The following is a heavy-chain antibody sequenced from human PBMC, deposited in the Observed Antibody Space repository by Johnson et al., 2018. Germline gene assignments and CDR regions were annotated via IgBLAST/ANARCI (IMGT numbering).Heavy chain of an antibody. J-gene: IGHJ6*02. CDR3: AKGGEHSRSWSDAYTQTDADYYYYGMDV. Sequence: VQLQESGGALVQPGGSLRLSCAASGFTFSDYWMHWVRQAPGKGLVWVSRISHDVSSTSYADSVKGRFTISRDNSKNPLYLQMNNLGAEDTDVNYCAKGGEHSRSWSDAYTQTDADYYYYGMDVGGQGTTVTVSS. CDR2: ISHDVSST. CDR1: GFTFSDYW. D-gene: IGHD6-13*01. V-gene: IGHV3-74*01.